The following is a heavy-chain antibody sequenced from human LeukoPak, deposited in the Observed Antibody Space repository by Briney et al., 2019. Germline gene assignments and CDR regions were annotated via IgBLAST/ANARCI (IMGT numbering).Heavy chain of an antibody. Sequence: SETLSLTCTVSGGSISSSSYYWGWIRQPPGKGLEWIGSIYYSGSTYYNPSLKSRVTISVDTSKNQFSLKLSSVTAADTAVYHCARLEMATISFDYWGQGTLVTVSS. D-gene: IGHD5-24*01. J-gene: IGHJ4*02. CDR2: IYYSGST. CDR3: ARLEMATISFDY. V-gene: IGHV4-39*07. CDR1: GGSISSSSYY.